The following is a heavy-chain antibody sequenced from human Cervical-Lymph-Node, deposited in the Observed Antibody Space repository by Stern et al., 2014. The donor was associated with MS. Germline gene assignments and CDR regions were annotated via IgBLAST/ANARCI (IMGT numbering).Heavy chain of an antibody. J-gene: IGHJ3*02. D-gene: IGHD3-10*01. V-gene: IGHV1-24*01. CDR3: ATGVPDAFYM. CDR1: GDTLTEFS. CDR2: FDPEEAEV. Sequence: QVQLGQSGAEVKKPGASVKLSCKVSGDTLTEFSTHWVRQAPGKGLEWMGGFDPEEAEVIYAPNFQGRVTMTEDTSTDTAYMELSSLRSEDSAVYYCATGVPDAFYMWGQGTMVTVSS.